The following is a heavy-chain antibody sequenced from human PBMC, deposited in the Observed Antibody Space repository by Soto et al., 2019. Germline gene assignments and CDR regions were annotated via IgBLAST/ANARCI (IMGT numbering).Heavy chain of an antibody. CDR1: GFTVSSNY. CDR2: IYSGGST. D-gene: IGHD6-13*01. Sequence: GGSLRVSCAASGFTVSSNYMIWVRQAPGKGLEWVSVIYSGGSTYYADSVKGRFTISRDNSKNTLYLQMNSLRAEDTAVYYCAKSGYSSPLSFNYYYYMDFWGRGTMVTVSS. CDR3: AKSGYSSPLSFNYYYYMDF. V-gene: IGHV3-66*01. J-gene: IGHJ6*03.